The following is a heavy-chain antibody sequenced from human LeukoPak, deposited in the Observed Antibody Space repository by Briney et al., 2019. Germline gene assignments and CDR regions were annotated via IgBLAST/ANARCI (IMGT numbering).Heavy chain of an antibody. J-gene: IGHJ3*02. CDR2: ISNHGTT. CDR1: GFSVSTNY. Sequence: GGSLRLSCAASGFSVSTNYMSWVRQAPGVGLECVSVISNHGTTYYADSVKGRFSISRDNSKNTVFLQMNSLRSEDTAVYYCARDRERKYAFDIWGQGTMVTVSS. CDR3: ARDRERKYAFDI. V-gene: IGHV3-53*05. D-gene: IGHD1-1*01.